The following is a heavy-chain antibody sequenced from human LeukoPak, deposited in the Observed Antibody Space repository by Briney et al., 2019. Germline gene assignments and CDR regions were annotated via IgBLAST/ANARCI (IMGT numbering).Heavy chain of an antibody. CDR1: GGSFSGYY. Sequence: SETLSLTCAVYGGSFSGYYWSWIRQPPGKGLEWIGEINHSGSTNYNPSLKSRVTISVDTSKNQFSLKLSSVTAADTAVYYCARVGDTDAAFDIWGQGTMVTVYS. D-gene: IGHD5-18*01. V-gene: IGHV4-34*01. CDR2: INHSGST. CDR3: ARVGDTDAAFDI. J-gene: IGHJ3*02.